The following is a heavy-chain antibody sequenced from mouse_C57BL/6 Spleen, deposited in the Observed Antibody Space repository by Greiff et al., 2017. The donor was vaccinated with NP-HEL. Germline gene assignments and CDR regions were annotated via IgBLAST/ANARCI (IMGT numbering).Heavy chain of an antibody. CDR3: AGIYYYGSSHGDAMDY. CDR2: IYPGDGDT. J-gene: IGHJ4*01. Sequence: VKLMESGPELVKPGASVKISCKASGYAFSSSWMNWVKQRPGKGLEWIGRIYPGDGDTNYNGKFKGKATLTADKSSSTAYMQLSSLTSEDSAVYFCAGIYYYGSSHGDAMDYWGQGTSVTVSS. V-gene: IGHV1-82*01. CDR1: GYAFSSSW. D-gene: IGHD1-1*01.